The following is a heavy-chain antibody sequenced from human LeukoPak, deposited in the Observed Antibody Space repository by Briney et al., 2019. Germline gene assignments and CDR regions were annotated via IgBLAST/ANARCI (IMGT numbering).Heavy chain of an antibody. CDR2: IYYSGST. CDR1: GGSISSYY. Sequence: SETLSLTCTVSGGSISSYYWSWIRQPPGKGLEWIGYIYYSGSTNYNPSLKSRVTISVDTSKNQFSLKLSSVTAADTAVYYCAREVRYGDHQPPDYWGQGTLVTVSS. CDR3: AREVRYGDHQPPDY. J-gene: IGHJ4*02. V-gene: IGHV4-59*12. D-gene: IGHD4-17*01.